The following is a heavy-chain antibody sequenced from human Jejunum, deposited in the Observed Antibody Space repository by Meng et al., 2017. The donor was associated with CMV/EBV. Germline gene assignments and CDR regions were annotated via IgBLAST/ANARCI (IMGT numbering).Heavy chain of an antibody. CDR1: TFTDYS. D-gene: IGHD3-10*01. J-gene: IGHJ5*02. CDR3: AKDKRLGIRGDMVHWFDP. CDR2: VDPEDGQT. V-gene: IGHV1-69-2*01. Sequence: TFTDYSIHWVPQAPGKGLQWMGLVDPEDGQTAYAEKFQDRVSMTADTSAATAYMDLSSLGGDDTAVYYCAKDKRLGIRGDMVHWFDPWGQGTLVTVSS.